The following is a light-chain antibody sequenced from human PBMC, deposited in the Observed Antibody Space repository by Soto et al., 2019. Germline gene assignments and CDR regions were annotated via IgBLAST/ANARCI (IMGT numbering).Light chain of an antibody. J-gene: IGKJ5*01. CDR2: AAS. CDR1: QSSSSY. V-gene: IGKV3-20*01. CDR3: QQYSTSPIT. Sequence: ETVLTQSPGTLSLSPEERATLSCRASQSSSSYLTWYQQRPGQAPRLLIYAASRRATGIPDRFSGSGSGTDFTLTISRLEPEDFAVYYCQQYSTSPITFGQGTRLEIK.